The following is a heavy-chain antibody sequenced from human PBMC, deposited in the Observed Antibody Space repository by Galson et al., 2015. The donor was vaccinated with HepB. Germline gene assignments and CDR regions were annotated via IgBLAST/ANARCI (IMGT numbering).Heavy chain of an antibody. Sequence: SLRLSCAASGFTFSSYGMHWVRQAPGKGLEWVAFIRYDGSNKYYADSVKGRFTISRDNSKNTLYLQMNSLRAEDTAVYYCAKDRGSLSYYGMDVWGQGTTVTVSS. CDR2: IRYDGSNK. D-gene: IGHD1-26*01. CDR3: AKDRGSLSYYGMDV. V-gene: IGHV3-30*02. J-gene: IGHJ6*02. CDR1: GFTFSSYG.